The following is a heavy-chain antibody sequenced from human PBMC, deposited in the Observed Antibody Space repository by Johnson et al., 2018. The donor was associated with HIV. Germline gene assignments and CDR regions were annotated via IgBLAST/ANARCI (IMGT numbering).Heavy chain of an antibody. J-gene: IGHJ3*02. CDR1: GFTLSSYD. Sequence: VQLVESGGGLVQPGGSLRLSCAASGFTLSSYDMHWVRQATGKGLEWVSAIGTAGDTYYPGSVKGRFTISRENAKNSLYLQMNSLRAGDTAVYYCARGHGSDAFDIWGQGTMVTVSS. CDR2: IGTAGDT. V-gene: IGHV3-13*01. CDR3: ARGHGSDAFDI. D-gene: IGHD2-2*03.